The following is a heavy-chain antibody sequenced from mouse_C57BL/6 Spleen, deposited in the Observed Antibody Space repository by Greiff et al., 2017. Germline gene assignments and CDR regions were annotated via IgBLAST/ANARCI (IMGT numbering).Heavy chain of an antibody. CDR3: ARGLANFPYFDY. Sequence: QVQLQQPGAELVMPGASVKLSCKASGYTFTSYWMHWVKQRPGQGLEWIGEIDPSDSYTNYNQKFKGKSTLTVDKSSSTAYMQLSSLTSEDSAVYYWARGLANFPYFDYWGQGTTLTVSS. V-gene: IGHV1-69*01. CDR1: GYTFTSYW. J-gene: IGHJ2*01. CDR2: IDPSDSYT. D-gene: IGHD1-1*01.